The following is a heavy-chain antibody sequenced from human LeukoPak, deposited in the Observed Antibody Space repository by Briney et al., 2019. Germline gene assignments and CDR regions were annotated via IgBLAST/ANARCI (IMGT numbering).Heavy chain of an antibody. CDR1: GFTFSNYW. Sequence: PGGSLRLSCAASGFTFSNYWMSWVRQAPGKGLEWVANIKEDGSDKYYVDSVKGRFTISRDNAKNSLYLQMNSLRDEDTAVYYCARGASYFDYWGQGTLVTVSS. D-gene: IGHD5-12*01. CDR3: ARGASYFDY. J-gene: IGHJ4*02. CDR2: IKEDGSDK. V-gene: IGHV3-7*02.